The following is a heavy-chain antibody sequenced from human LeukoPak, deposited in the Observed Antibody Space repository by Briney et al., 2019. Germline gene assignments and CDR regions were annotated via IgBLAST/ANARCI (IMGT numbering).Heavy chain of an antibody. CDR1: GGSFSGYY. CDR3: AHPAWELTL. V-gene: IGHV4-34*01. CDR2: INHSGST. Sequence: PSETLSLTCAVYGGSFSGYYWSWIRQPPGKGLEWIGEINHSGSTNYNPSLKSRVTISVDTSKNQFSLKLSSVTAAATAVYYCAHPAWELTLWGQGTLVTVSS. J-gene: IGHJ4*02. D-gene: IGHD1-26*01.